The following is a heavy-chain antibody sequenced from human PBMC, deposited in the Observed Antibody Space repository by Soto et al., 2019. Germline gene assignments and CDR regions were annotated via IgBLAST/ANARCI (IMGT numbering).Heavy chain of an antibody. Sequence: QVQLVQSGAEVKKPGSSVKVSCKAPGGTFSSYAISWVRQAPGQGLEWMGGSIPIFGTAKYAQKFQGRVTITADESTSTDYMELSSLRSEDTAVYYCARSQGGSSSLDIYYYYYYGMDVWGQGTTVTVSS. CDR2: SIPIFGTA. V-gene: IGHV1-69*01. D-gene: IGHD2-15*01. J-gene: IGHJ6*02. CDR1: GGTFSSYA. CDR3: ARSQGGSSSLDIYYYYYYGMDV.